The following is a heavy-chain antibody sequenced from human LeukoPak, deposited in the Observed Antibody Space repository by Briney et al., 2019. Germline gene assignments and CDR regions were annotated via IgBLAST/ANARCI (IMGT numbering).Heavy chain of an antibody. D-gene: IGHD3-16*01. CDR3: ARAVLSGGFDR. CDR1: GFTVINTY. Sequence: GGSLRLSCAASGFTVINTYMTWVRQAPGKGLEWVSNIYTGGATYYTDSMKGRFTVSRDSSKNTLFLQMNSLREEDTAVYYCARAVLSGGFDRWGQGALVTVSS. CDR2: IYTGGAT. J-gene: IGHJ4*02. V-gene: IGHV3-66*01.